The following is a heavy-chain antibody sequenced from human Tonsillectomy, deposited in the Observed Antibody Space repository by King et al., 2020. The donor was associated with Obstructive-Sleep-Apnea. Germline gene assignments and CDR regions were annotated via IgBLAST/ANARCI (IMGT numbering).Heavy chain of an antibody. CDR2: IYYSGST. CDR3: ARDITTSNWRVRWFDP. CDR1: GGSISSGGYY. V-gene: IGHV4-31*03. Sequence: QLQESGPGLVKPSQTLSLTCTVSGGSISSGGYYWSWLRQHPGKGLEWIGYIYYSGSTYYNPSLKSRVTISVDTSKSQFSLKLSSVTAADTAVYYCARDITTSNWRVRWFDPWGQGTLVTVSS. D-gene: IGHD1-1*01. J-gene: IGHJ5*02.